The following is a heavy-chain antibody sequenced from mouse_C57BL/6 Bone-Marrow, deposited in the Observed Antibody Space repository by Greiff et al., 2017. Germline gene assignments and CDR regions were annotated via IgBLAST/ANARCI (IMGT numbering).Heavy chain of an antibody. V-gene: IGHV1-69*01. J-gene: IGHJ3*01. Sequence: VQLQQSGAELMKPGASVKLSCKATGYTFTGYWIEWVKQRPGHGLEWIGEIDPSDSYTNYNQKFKGKSTLTVDKYSSTAYMQLSSLTSEDSAVYYCARSTPFAYWGQGTLVTVSA. CDR1: GYTFTGYW. CDR2: IDPSDSYT. CDR3: ARSTPFAY.